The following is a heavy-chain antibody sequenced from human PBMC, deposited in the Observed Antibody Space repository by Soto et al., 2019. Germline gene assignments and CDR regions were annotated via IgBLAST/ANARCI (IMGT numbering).Heavy chain of an antibody. Sequence: KESGPTLVKPTQTLTLTCTFSGFSLSTNAVGVGWIRQPPGKALEWLALIYWNDDKRYSPSLKSRLTITKATSKNLVVLTMTNVDPVDTATYYCAREYSSSWYGHWGQGTLVTVSS. CDR1: GFSLSTNAVG. V-gene: IGHV2-5*01. CDR2: IYWNDDK. D-gene: IGHD6-13*01. CDR3: AREYSSSWYGH. J-gene: IGHJ1*01.